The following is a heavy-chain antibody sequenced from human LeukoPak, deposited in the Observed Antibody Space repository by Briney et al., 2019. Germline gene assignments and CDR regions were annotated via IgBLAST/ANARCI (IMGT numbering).Heavy chain of an antibody. CDR2: IYSGGST. Sequence: PGGSLRLSCAASGFTVSSNYMAWVRQAPGKGLEWVSVIYSGGSTYYADSVKGRVTISRDNSKNTLHLQMNSLRAEDTAVYYCARFSYYASGGTYFDYWGQGTLVTVSS. J-gene: IGHJ4*02. CDR1: GFTVSSNY. V-gene: IGHV3-66*01. D-gene: IGHD3-22*01. CDR3: ARFSYYASGGTYFDY.